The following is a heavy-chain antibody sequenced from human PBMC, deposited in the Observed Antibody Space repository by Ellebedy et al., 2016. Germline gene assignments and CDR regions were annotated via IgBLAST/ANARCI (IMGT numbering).Heavy chain of an antibody. CDR1: GYTFSSYA. CDR3: ARGLGNLFQTATHRTSRYYYYGMDV. V-gene: IGHV3-30-3*01. J-gene: IGHJ6*02. D-gene: IGHD3-16*01. CDR2: IPYDGSNK. Sequence: SCKASGYTFSSYAMHWVRQAPGKGLEWVAVIPYDGSNKYYADSVKGRFTISRDNAKNTLFLQMNSLRAEDTAVYYCARGLGNLFQTATHRTSRYYYYGMDVWGQGTTVTVSS.